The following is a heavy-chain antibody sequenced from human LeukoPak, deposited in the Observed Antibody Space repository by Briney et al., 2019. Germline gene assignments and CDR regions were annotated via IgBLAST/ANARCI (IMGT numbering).Heavy chain of an antibody. CDR3: ARGVPYDSSGYWNYYYMDV. CDR1: GYTFTGFY. CDR2: INPNSGGT. D-gene: IGHD3-22*01. V-gene: IGHV1-2*02. J-gene: IGHJ6*03. Sequence: GASVKVSCKASGYTFTGFYMHWVRQAPGQGLEWMGWINPNSGGTNYAQKFQGRVTMTRDTSISTAYMELSRLRSDDTAVYYCARGVPYDSSGYWNYYYMDVWGKGTTVTVSS.